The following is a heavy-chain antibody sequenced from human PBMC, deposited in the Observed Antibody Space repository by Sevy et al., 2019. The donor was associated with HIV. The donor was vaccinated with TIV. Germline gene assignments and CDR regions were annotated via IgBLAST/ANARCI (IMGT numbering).Heavy chain of an antibody. D-gene: IGHD1-26*01. V-gene: IGHV3-30-3*01. J-gene: IGHJ4*02. CDR3: ARDGAPWELRFYYYFDY. Sequence: GGSLRLSCAASGFTFSSYAMHWVRQAPGKGLEWVAVISYDGSNKYYVDSVKGRFTISRDNSKNTLYLQMNSLRAEDTAVYYCARDGAPWELRFYYYFDYWGQGTLVTVSS. CDR1: GFTFSSYA. CDR2: ISYDGSNK.